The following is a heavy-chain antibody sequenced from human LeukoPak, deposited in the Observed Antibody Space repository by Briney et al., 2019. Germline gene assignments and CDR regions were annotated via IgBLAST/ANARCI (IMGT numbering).Heavy chain of an antibody. J-gene: IGHJ4*02. CDR3: ATLGKWELRFDY. D-gene: IGHD1-26*01. CDR2: IYYSGST. V-gene: IGHV4-39*01. Sequence: SETLSLTCTVSGGSISSSSYYWGWIRQPPGKGREWIGSIYYSGSTYYNPSLKSRVTISVDTSKNQFSLELSSVTAADTAVYYCATLGKWELRFDYWGQGTLVTVSS. CDR1: GGSISSSSYY.